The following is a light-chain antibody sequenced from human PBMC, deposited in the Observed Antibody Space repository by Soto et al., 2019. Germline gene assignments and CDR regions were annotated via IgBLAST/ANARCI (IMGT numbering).Light chain of an antibody. CDR2: AAS. CDR3: QQSYATPWT. CDR1: QSITSY. J-gene: IGKJ1*01. V-gene: IGKV1-39*01. Sequence: DIQMTQSPSSLSASVGDRVTITCRASQSITSYLNWYQQKPGKAPQLLIYAASSLQSGVPSRFSGSGSGTDFTLTISSLQHEDVATYFCQQSYATPWTFGQGTKVEVK.